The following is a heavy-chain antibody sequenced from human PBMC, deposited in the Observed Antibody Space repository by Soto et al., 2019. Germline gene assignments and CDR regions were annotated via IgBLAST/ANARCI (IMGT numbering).Heavy chain of an antibody. Sequence: QVQLVQSGAEVKKPGSSVQVSCTASGGTFSSYTISWVRQAPGQGLEWMGRIIPILGIANYAQKFQGRVTITADKSTSTAYMELSSLRSEDTAVYYCARDRYCSSTSCYARPYYGMDVWGQGTTVTVSS. CDR1: GGTFSSYT. V-gene: IGHV1-69*08. J-gene: IGHJ6*02. CDR3: ARDRYCSSTSCYARPYYGMDV. D-gene: IGHD2-2*01. CDR2: IIPILGIA.